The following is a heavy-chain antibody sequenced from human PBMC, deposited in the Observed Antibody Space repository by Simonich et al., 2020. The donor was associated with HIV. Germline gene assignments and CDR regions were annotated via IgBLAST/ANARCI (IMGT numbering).Heavy chain of an antibody. CDR2: SSVRGGST. D-gene: IGHD3-3*01. CDR3: AKDRYYNFWSGYYDY. CDR1: GFTFSSYA. J-gene: IGHJ4*02. V-gene: IGHV3-23*01. Sequence: EVQLLESGGGLVQPGGSLRLSCAASGFTFSSYAMSWVRQAPGKGLEWVSVSSVRGGSTYYADAVKGRFTISRDNSKNTLYLQMNSLRAEDTAVYYCAKDRYYNFWSGYYDYWGQGTLVTVSS.